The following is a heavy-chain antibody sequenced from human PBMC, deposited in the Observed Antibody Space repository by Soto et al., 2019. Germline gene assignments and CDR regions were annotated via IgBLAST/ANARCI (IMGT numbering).Heavy chain of an antibody. CDR2: IVVGSGNT. CDR1: GFNFASSA. D-gene: IGHD3-10*01. V-gene: IGHV1-58*01. Sequence: ASVKVSCKASGFNFASSAVQWVRQARGQRLEWIGWIVVGSGNTNYAQKFQERVTITRDMSTSTAYMELSSLRSEDTAVYYCAADMGYYGSGSYFCYYYGMDVWG. J-gene: IGHJ6*02. CDR3: AADMGYYGSGSYFCYYYGMDV.